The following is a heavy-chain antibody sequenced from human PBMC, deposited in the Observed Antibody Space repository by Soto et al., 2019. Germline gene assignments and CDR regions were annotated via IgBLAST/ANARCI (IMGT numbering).Heavy chain of an antibody. CDR1: GFNFAGYA. J-gene: IGHJ4*02. Sequence: GGSLRLSCVGSGFNFAGYALAWVRQPPGKGLEWVTSISGPSYASFTADSLRGRFTVYRDNSKDTLSLQMNSLRAEDTAVYYCVRDYLPRLRFLDNWGQGTLVTVSS. CDR3: VRDYLPRLRFLDN. D-gene: IGHD3-3*01. CDR2: ISGPSYAS. V-gene: IGHV3-23*01.